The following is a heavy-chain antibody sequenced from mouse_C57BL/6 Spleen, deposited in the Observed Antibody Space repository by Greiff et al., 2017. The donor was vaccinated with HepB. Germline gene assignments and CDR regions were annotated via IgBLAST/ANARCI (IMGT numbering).Heavy chain of an antibody. Sequence: QVQLQQPGAELVKPGASVKLSCKASGYTFTSYWMHWVKQRPGRGLEWIGRIDPNSGGTKYNEKFKSKATLTVDKPSSTAYMQLSSLTSEDSAVYYGARHYTTVVASDYAMDYWGQGTSVTVSS. CDR3: ARHYTTVVASDYAMDY. V-gene: IGHV1-72*01. CDR2: IDPNSGGT. D-gene: IGHD1-1*01. CDR1: GYTFTSYW. J-gene: IGHJ4*01.